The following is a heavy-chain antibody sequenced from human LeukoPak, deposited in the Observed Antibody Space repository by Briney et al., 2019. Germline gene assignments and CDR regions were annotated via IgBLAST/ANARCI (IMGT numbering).Heavy chain of an antibody. Sequence: GRSLRLSCAASGFTFSSYAMHWVRQAPGKGLEWVAVISYDGSNKYYADSVKGRFSISRDNSKNTLYLQMNSLRAEDTAVYYCAVTMVRGHGFDPWGQGTLVTVSS. J-gene: IGHJ5*02. D-gene: IGHD3-10*01. V-gene: IGHV3-30-3*01. CDR1: GFTFSSYA. CDR2: ISYDGSNK. CDR3: AVTMVRGHGFDP.